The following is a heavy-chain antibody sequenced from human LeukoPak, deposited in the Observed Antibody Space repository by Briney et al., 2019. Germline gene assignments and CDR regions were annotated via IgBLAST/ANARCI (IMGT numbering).Heavy chain of an antibody. CDR1: GFTFSSYS. V-gene: IGHV3-48*02. CDR2: ISSSTNTI. CDR3: ARGGYGANDDAFDI. D-gene: IGHD4-23*01. J-gene: IGHJ3*02. Sequence: GGSLRLSCAASGFTFSSYSMNWVRQAPGKGLEWVSYISSSTNTIYYADSVKGRFTISRDNAKNSLFLQMNSLRDEDTAVYYCARGGYGANDDAFDIWGQGTMVTASS.